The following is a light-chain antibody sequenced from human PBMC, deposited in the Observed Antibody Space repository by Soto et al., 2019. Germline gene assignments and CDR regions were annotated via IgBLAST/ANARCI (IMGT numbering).Light chain of an antibody. CDR2: DAS. V-gene: IGKV3-11*01. J-gene: IGKJ5*01. CDR1: QSVSSSY. Sequence: EIVLTQSPGTLSLSPGEGATLSCRASQSVSSSYLAWYQQKPGQAPRLLIYDASNRATGIPARFSGSGSGTDFTLTISSLEPEDFAVYYCQQRNYWPISFGQGTRLEIK. CDR3: QQRNYWPIS.